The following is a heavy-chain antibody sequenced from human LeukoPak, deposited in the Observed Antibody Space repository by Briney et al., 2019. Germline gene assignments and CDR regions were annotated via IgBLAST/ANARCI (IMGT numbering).Heavy chain of an antibody. V-gene: IGHV3-48*04. Sequence: GGSLRLSCAASGFTFSSYAMSWVRQAPGKGLGWVSYISSSSSTIYYADSVKGRFTISRDNAKNSLYLQMNSLRAEDTAVYYCARVQLWLQYYYGMDVWGQGTTVTVSS. CDR2: ISSSSSTI. D-gene: IGHD5-18*01. CDR3: ARVQLWLQYYYGMDV. J-gene: IGHJ6*02. CDR1: GFTFSSYA.